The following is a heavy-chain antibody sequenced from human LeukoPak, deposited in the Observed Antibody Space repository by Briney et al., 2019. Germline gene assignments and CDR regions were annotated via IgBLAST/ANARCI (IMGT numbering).Heavy chain of an antibody. J-gene: IGHJ4*02. CDR3: ARGVDYYENSGTIDY. CDR1: GITFSTYW. D-gene: IGHD3-22*01. Sequence: GGSLRLSCADSGITFSTYWMSWVRQAPGKGLEWVANINQDGSVKYYVDSVKGRFTISRDNAKNSLYLQMNSLRAEDTAVYYCARGVDYYENSGTIDYWGQGTLVTVSS. CDR2: INQDGSVK. V-gene: IGHV3-7*03.